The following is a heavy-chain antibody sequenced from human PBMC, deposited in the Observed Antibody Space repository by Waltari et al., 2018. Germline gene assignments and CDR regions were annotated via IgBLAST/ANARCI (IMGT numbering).Heavy chain of an antibody. D-gene: IGHD2-2*01. CDR3: ARSNLPYRYYYMDV. V-gene: IGHV1-69*12. CDR1: GGTFSSYD. CDR2: IIPIFGTA. Sequence: QLVQSGAAVKKRGSSVKVPCQASGGTFSSYDTGWVRLAPGQGLEWLGGIIPIFGTANYAKKFQGRVTITADESTSTAYMGLSSLRSEDTAVYYCARSNLPYRYYYMDVWGKGTTVTVSS. J-gene: IGHJ6*03.